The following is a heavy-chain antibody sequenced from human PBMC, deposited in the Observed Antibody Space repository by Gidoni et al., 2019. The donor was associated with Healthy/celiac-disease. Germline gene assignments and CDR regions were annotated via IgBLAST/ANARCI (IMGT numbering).Heavy chain of an antibody. V-gene: IGHV3-23*01. D-gene: IGHD3-22*01. J-gene: IGHJ4*02. Sequence: SVKGRFTISRDNSKNTLYLQMNSLRAEDTAVYYCAKDRLRITMMLFDYWGQGTLVTVSS. CDR3: AKDRLRITMMLFDY.